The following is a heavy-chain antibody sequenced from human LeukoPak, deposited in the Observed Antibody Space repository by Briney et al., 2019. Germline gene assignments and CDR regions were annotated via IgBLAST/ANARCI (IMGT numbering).Heavy chain of an antibody. D-gene: IGHD6-13*01. Sequence: GGSLRLSCAASGFTFSSYAMHWVRQAPGKGLESVAVISYDGSNKYYADSVKGRFTISRDNSKNTLYLQMNSLRAEDTAVYYCARCPSSSWYSYYYYGMDVWGQGTTVTVSS. CDR2: ISYDGSNK. CDR3: ARCPSSSWYSYYYYGMDV. CDR1: GFTFSSYA. V-gene: IGHV3-30*04. J-gene: IGHJ6*02.